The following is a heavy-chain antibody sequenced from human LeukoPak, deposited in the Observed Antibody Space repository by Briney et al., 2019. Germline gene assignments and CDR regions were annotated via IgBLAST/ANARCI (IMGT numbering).Heavy chain of an antibody. CDR2: IYYSGST. D-gene: IGHD2-15*01. V-gene: IGHV4-31*03. CDR1: GGSISSGGYY. Sequence: SETLSLTCTVSGGSISSGGYYWSWIRQHPGKGLEWIVYIYYSGSTYYNPSLKSRVTISVDTSKNQFSLKLSSVTAADTAVYYCARAPFIVVVVAATPIGFDPWGQGTLVTVSS. J-gene: IGHJ5*02. CDR3: ARAPFIVVVVAATPIGFDP.